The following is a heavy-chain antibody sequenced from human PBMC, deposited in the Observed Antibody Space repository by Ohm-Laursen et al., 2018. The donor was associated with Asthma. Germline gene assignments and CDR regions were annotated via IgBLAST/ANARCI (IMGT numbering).Heavy chain of an antibody. CDR2: IDGSGGRT. CDR1: GFPFSLYA. CDR3: AKDSSEVVAADEY. J-gene: IGHJ4*02. Sequence: SLRLSCAASGFPFSLYAMDWVRQAPGKGLEWVSAIDGSGGRTYYADSVKGRFTISRDNPRNTLYLQMNSLRAEDTAVYYCAKDSSEVVAADEYWGQGTLVTVSS. V-gene: IGHV3-23*01. D-gene: IGHD2-15*01.